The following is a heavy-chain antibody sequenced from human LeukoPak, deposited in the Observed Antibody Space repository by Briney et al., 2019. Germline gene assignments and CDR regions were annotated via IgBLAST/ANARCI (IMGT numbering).Heavy chain of an antibody. D-gene: IGHD3-3*01. J-gene: IGHJ4*02. CDR3: AKGEKDFWSGYSITDFDY. CDR1: GFTFSSYG. V-gene: IGHV3-30*02. Sequence: GGSLRLSCAASGFTFSSYGMHWVRQAPGKGLEWVAFIRYDGSNKYYADSVKGRFTISRDNSKKTLYLQMNSLRAEDTAVYYCAKGEKDFWSGYSITDFDYWGQGTLVTVSS. CDR2: IRYDGSNK.